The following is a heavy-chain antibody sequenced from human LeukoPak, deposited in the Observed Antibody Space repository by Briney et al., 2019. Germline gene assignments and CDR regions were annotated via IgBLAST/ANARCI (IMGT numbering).Heavy chain of an antibody. CDR3: AKGNSGSSFAPFDY. V-gene: IGHV3-30*18. CDR1: GFTFSNYG. D-gene: IGHD1-26*01. J-gene: IGHJ4*02. CDR2: ISYDGINK. Sequence: GGSLRLSCAASGFTFSNYGMHWVRQAPGKGLEGVAVISYDGINKYYADSVKGRFTISRDNSKNTLYLQMDSLRREDTAVYYCAKGNSGSSFAPFDYWGRGTLVTVSS.